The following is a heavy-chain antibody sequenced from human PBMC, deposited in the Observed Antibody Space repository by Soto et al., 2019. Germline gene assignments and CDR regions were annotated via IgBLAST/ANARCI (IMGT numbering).Heavy chain of an antibody. CDR1: GGSFSGYY. Sequence: SDTLSLTCAVYGGSFSGYYWSWIRQPPGKGLEWIGEINHSGSTNYNPSLKSRVTISVDTSKNQFSLKLSSVTAADTAVYYCAKKITMVRGVIPRGNWFDPWGQGTLVTVSS. V-gene: IGHV4-34*01. CDR2: INHSGST. J-gene: IGHJ5*02. CDR3: AKKITMVRGVIPRGNWFDP. D-gene: IGHD3-10*01.